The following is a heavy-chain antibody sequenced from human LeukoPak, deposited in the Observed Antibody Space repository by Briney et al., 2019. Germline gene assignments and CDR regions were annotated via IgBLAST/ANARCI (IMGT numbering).Heavy chain of an antibody. CDR2: ISSSSSYI. D-gene: IGHD6-6*01. Sequence: GGSLRLSCAASGFTFSSYSMNWVRQAPGKGPEWVSSISSSSSYIYYADSVKGRFTISRDNAKNSLYLQMNSLRAEDTAVYYCAREIDYSSSSHYYMDVWGKGTTVTVSS. CDR3: AREIDYSSSSHYYMDV. CDR1: GFTFSSYS. J-gene: IGHJ6*03. V-gene: IGHV3-21*01.